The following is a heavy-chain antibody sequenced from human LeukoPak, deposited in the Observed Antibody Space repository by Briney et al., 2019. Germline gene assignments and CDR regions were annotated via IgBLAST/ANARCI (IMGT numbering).Heavy chain of an antibody. Sequence: GGSLRLSCAASGFTFSSYWTSWVRQAPGKGLEWVANIKQDGSEKYYVDSVKGRFTISRDNAKNSLYLQMNSLRAEDTAVYYCARDLVGATSYWGQGTLVTVSS. V-gene: IGHV3-7*01. CDR2: IKQDGSEK. CDR1: GFTFSSYW. CDR3: ARDLVGATSY. D-gene: IGHD1-26*01. J-gene: IGHJ4*02.